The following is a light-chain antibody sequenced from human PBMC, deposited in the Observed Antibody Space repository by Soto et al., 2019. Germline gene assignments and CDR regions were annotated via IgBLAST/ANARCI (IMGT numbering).Light chain of an antibody. CDR1: QSVLYSSNNKNY. Sequence: DIVMTQSPDSLAVSLGERATINCKSSQSVLYSSNNKNYLVGYQQKPGQPPKLLIYWASTRESGVPDRFSGSGSGTDFTLTISSLQAEDVAVYYCQQYYNTPYTFGQGTKLEIK. J-gene: IGKJ2*01. CDR2: WAS. CDR3: QQYYNTPYT. V-gene: IGKV4-1*01.